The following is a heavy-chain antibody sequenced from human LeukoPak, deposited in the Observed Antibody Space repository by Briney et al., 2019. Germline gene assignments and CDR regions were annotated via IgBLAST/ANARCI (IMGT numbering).Heavy chain of an antibody. CDR3: ASAIGYYDSSGYYSAFDI. J-gene: IGHJ3*02. V-gene: IGHV1-46*01. CDR2: INPSGGST. D-gene: IGHD3-22*01. Sequence: KVSCKASGYTFTSYYMHWVRQAPGQGLEWMGIINPSGGSTSYAQKFQGRVTMTRDMSTSTVYMELSSLRSEDTAVYYCASAIGYYDSSGYYSAFDIWGQGTMVTVSS. CDR1: GYTFTSYY.